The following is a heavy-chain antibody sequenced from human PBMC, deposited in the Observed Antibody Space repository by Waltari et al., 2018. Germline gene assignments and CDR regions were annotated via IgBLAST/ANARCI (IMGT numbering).Heavy chain of an antibody. CDR3: ATYIGASLGTAAFDV. Sequence: ITSNRHYWGWIRQPPGQGLEWIGTMSYSGATYSSPSLKSRVTISRDTSENQLSLKLGSVTAADTAVYYCATYIGASLGTAAFDVWGQCTTVTVSS. CDR2: MSYSGAT. D-gene: IGHD5-12*01. J-gene: IGHJ3*01. V-gene: IGHV4-39*01. CDR1: ITSNRHY.